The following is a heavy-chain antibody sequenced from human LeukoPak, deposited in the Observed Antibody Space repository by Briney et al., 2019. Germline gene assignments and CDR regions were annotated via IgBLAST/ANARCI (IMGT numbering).Heavy chain of an antibody. V-gene: IGHV3-30-3*01. D-gene: IGHD3-22*01. J-gene: IGHJ4*02. CDR1: GFTFSGYA. CDR2: ISYDGSNK. Sequence: GGSLRLSCAASGFTFSGYAMHWVRQAPGKGLEWVAVISYDGSNKYYADSVKGRFTISRDNSKNTLYLQMNSLRAEDTAVYYCARAGKYYDAADYWGQGTLVTVSS. CDR3: ARAGKYYDAADY.